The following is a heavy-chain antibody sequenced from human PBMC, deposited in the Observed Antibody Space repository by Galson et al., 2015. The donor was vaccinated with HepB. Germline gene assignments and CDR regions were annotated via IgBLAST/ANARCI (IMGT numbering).Heavy chain of an antibody. CDR3: ARAVGFGVVSPYFDY. V-gene: IGHV3-7*01. J-gene: IGHJ4*02. Sequence: SLRLSCAASRFTFSNHWMSWARQAPGKGLECVANIKQDGGEEKYVDSVRGRFTISRDNAKNSLYLQMNSLRAEDTAVYYCARAVGFGVVSPYFDYWGQGILVTVSS. CDR1: RFTFSNHW. CDR2: IKQDGGEE. D-gene: IGHD3-3*01.